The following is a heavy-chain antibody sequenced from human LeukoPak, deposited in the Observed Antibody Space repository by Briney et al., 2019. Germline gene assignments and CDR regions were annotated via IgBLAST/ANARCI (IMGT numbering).Heavy chain of an antibody. J-gene: IGHJ4*02. D-gene: IGHD1-26*01. Sequence: GGSLRLSCAASGFTFSDYYTSWIRQAPGKGLEWVSYISSSGSTIYYADSVKGRFTISRDNAKNSLYLQMNSLRAEDTAVYYCARDRGVGASRYYFDYWGQGTLVTVSS. CDR2: ISSSGSTI. CDR3: ARDRGVGASRYYFDY. V-gene: IGHV3-11*01. CDR1: GFTFSDYY.